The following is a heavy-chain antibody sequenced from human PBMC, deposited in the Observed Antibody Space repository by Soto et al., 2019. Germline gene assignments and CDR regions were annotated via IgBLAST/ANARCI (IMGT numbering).Heavy chain of an antibody. V-gene: IGHV1-2*02. CDR2: INPNSGGT. CDR1: GYTFTGYY. J-gene: IGHJ4*02. Sequence: ASVKVSCKASGYTFTGYYMHWVRQAPGQGLEWMGWINPNSGGTNYAQKFQGRVTMTRDTSISTAYMELSRLRSDETAVYYCARAPRGDCSGGSCYPAGADYWGQGTLVTVSS. CDR3: ARAPRGDCSGGSCYPAGADY. D-gene: IGHD2-15*01.